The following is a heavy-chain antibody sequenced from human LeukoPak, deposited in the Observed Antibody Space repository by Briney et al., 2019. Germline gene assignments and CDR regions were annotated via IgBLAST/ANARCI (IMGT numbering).Heavy chain of an antibody. CDR2: IYYSGST. V-gene: IGHV4-59*01. J-gene: IGHJ4*02. CDR3: ARAGYSSGWLLDY. CDR1: GGSISSYY. Sequence: SETLSLTCTVSGGSISSYYWSWIRQPPGKGLEWIGYIYYSGSTNYTPSLKSRVTISVDTSKNQFSLKMSSVTAADTAVYYCARAGYSSGWLLDYWGQGTLVTVSS. D-gene: IGHD6-19*01.